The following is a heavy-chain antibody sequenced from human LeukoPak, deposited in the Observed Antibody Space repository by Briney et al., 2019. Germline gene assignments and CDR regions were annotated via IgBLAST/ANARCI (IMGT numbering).Heavy chain of an antibody. J-gene: IGHJ4*02. D-gene: IGHD3-22*01. V-gene: IGHV3-21*01. CDR1: GFTFSSYS. Sequence: GGSLRLSCAASGFTFSSYSMNWVRQAPGKGLEWVSSISSSSSYIYYADSVKGRFTISRDNAKNSLYLQMNGLRAEDTAVYYCARDRGNYYDSSGYSDYWGQGTLVTVSS. CDR3: ARDRGNYYDSSGYSDY. CDR2: ISSSSSYI.